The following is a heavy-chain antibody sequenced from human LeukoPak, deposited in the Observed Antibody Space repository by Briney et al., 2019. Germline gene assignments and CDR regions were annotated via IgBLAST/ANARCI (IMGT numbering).Heavy chain of an antibody. Sequence: SETLSLTCTVSGGSISSYYWNWIRQSPGKGLEWIGYIYYSGSTNYNPSLNSRVTISVDTSKNQFSLKLNSVTAADTAVYYCARMAEMATMAYWGQGTLVTVSS. CDR1: GGSISSYY. CDR3: ARMAEMATMAY. J-gene: IGHJ4*02. D-gene: IGHD5-24*01. CDR2: IYYSGST. V-gene: IGHV4-59*01.